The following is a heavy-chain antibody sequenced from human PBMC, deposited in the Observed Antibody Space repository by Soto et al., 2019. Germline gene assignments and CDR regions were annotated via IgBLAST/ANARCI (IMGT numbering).Heavy chain of an antibody. CDR2: ISAYNGNK. CDR3: ARDGPPLDS. J-gene: IGHJ4*02. Sequence: ASVKVSCKASGYTFSSYGISWVRQAPGQGLEWMGWISAYNGNKNYAQKLQGRVTMTTDTSTSTADMDLRSLRSDDTAVYYCARDGPPLDSWGQGTLVTVSS. CDR1: GYTFSSYG. V-gene: IGHV1-18*01.